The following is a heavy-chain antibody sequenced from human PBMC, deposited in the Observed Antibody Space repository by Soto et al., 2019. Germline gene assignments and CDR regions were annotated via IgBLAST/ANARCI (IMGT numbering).Heavy chain of an antibody. CDR3: ARDPRRGIDY. CDR2: IYYSGST. CDR1: CGSIISGGYY. J-gene: IGHJ4*02. V-gene: IGHV4-31*03. Sequence: SETLSLTCTFSCGSIISGGYYWSWIRQHPGKGLEWIGYIYYSGSTYYNPSLKSRVTISVDTSKNQFSLKLSSVTAADTAVYYCARDPRRGIDYWGQGTLVTVSS.